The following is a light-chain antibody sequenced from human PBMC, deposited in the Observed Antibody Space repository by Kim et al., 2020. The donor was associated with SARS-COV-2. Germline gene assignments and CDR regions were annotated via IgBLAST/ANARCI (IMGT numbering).Light chain of an antibody. Sequence: EIVLTQSPGTLSLSPGERATLSCRASQSISSEFLAWYQQISGQPPRLLIFGASNRAAGIPDRFSGGGSGTDFTLTITRLGPADSALYYCQQYTTSPPAYTFGQGTKLEI. V-gene: IGKV3-20*01. CDR1: QSISSEF. J-gene: IGKJ2*01. CDR3: QQYTTSPPAYT. CDR2: GAS.